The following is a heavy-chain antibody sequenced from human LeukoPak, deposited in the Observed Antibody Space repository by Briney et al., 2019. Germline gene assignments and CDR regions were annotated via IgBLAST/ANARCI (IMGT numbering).Heavy chain of an antibody. CDR3: AKKQSYYYDSSALRGGGYFDY. V-gene: IGHV3-23*01. CDR1: GFTFSSYA. D-gene: IGHD3-22*01. Sequence: GGSLRLSCAASGFTFSSYAMSWVRQAPGKGLEWVSAISGSGGSTYYADSVKGRFTISRDNSKNTLYLQMNSLRAEDPAVYYCAKKQSYYYDSSALRGGGYFDYWGQGTLVTVSS. J-gene: IGHJ4*02. CDR2: ISGSGGST.